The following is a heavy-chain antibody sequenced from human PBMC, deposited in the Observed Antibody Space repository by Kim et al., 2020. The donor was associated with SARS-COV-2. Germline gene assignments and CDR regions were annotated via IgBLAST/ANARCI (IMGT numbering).Heavy chain of an antibody. J-gene: IGHJ4*02. V-gene: IGHV4-31*02. D-gene: IGHD3-22*01. Sequence: PSLKSRVTISVDTSKNQFSLKLSSVTAADTAVYYCARGVMYDSSGYYLDYWGQGTLVTVSS. CDR3: ARGVMYDSSGYYLDY.